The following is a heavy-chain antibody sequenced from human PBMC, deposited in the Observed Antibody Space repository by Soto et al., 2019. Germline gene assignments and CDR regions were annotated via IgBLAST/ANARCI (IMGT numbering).Heavy chain of an antibody. V-gene: IGHV3-30*18. J-gene: IGHJ1*01. Sequence: GGSLRLSCAASGFTFSSYGMHWVRQAPGKGLERVAVISYDGSNKYYADSVKGRFTISRDNSKNTLYLQMNSLRAEDTAVYYCAKERAAAGTHSPVGIQNWGQGTLVTVSS. CDR1: GFTFSSYG. CDR2: ISYDGSNK. CDR3: AKERAAAGTHSPVGIQN. D-gene: IGHD6-13*01.